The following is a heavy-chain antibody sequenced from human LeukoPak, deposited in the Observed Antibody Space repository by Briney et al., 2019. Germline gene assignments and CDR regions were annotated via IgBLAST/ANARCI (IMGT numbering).Heavy chain of an antibody. Sequence: SETLSLTCTVSGDSISSSNCYWGWIRQPPGKGLEWIGSIYHIGSTYYNPSLKSRVTISVDTSKNQFSLKLSSVTAADTAVYYCARGIYWFDPWGQGTLVTVSS. CDR3: ARGIYWFDP. CDR1: GDSISSSNCY. V-gene: IGHV4-39*07. J-gene: IGHJ5*02. CDR2: IYHIGST.